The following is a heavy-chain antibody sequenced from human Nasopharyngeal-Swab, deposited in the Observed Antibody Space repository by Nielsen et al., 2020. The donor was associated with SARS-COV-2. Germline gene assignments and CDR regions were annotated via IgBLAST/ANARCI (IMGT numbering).Heavy chain of an antibody. Sequence: GGYLRLSCAASGFTVSSNYMSWVRQAPGKGLEWVSVIYSGGSTYYADSVKGRFTISRDNSKNTLYLQMNSLRAEDTAVYYCAGSSSWYTTRNDYWGQGTLVTVSS. J-gene: IGHJ4*02. D-gene: IGHD6-13*01. V-gene: IGHV3-53*01. CDR2: IYSGGST. CDR3: AGSSSWYTTRNDY. CDR1: GFTVSSNY.